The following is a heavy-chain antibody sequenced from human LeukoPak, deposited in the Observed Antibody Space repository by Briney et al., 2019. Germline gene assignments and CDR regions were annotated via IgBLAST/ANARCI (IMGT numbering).Heavy chain of an antibody. CDR1: GGSIRSYF. Sequence: SETLSLTCTVSGGSIRSYFWSWIRQPPGKGLEWIGYIYYSGSTNYNPSLKSRVTISVDTSKNQFSLKLSSVTAADTAVYYCARQSSRWYYFDYWGQGTLVTVSS. V-gene: IGHV4-59*08. J-gene: IGHJ4*02. CDR2: IYYSGST. D-gene: IGHD6-13*01. CDR3: ARQSSRWYYFDY.